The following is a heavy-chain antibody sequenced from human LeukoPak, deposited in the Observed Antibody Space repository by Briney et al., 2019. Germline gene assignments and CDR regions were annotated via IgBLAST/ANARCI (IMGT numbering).Heavy chain of an antibody. CDR3: AKDVRLYYGTAGTVDY. V-gene: IGHV3-30*18. J-gene: IGHJ4*02. CDR2: ISYDGSNK. CDR1: GFTFSSYG. D-gene: IGHD3-10*01. Sequence: GGSPRLSCAASGFTFSSYGMHWVRQAPGKGLEWVAVISYDGSNKYYADSVKGRFTISRDNSKNTLYLQMNSLRAEDTAVYYCAKDVRLYYGTAGTVDYWGQGTLVTVSS.